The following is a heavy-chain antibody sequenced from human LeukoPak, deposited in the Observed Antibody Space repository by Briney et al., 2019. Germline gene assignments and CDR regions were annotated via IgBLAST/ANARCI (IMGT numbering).Heavy chain of an antibody. Sequence: AGGSLRLSCAASGFTFSDYYMSWIRQAPGKGLEWVSYISSSGSTIYYADSVKGRFTISRDNAKNSLYLQMNSLRAEDTAVYYCARASQGYCSSTSCYAEYFDYWGQGTLVTVSS. D-gene: IGHD2-2*01. J-gene: IGHJ4*02. CDR1: GFTFSDYY. CDR3: ARASQGYCSSTSCYAEYFDY. V-gene: IGHV3-11*04. CDR2: ISSSGSTI.